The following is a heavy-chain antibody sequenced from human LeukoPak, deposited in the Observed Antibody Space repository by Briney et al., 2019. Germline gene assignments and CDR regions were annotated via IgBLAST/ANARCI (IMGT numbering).Heavy chain of an antibody. V-gene: IGHV1-2*02. Sequence: GASVKVSCKASGYTFTDYYIHWVRQAPGQGLEWMGWINPNSGGTNYAQNFQGRVTMTRDTSISTAYMELSRLRYDDTAIYYCARNFAVAGSDYWGQGTLVTVSS. CDR2: INPNSGGT. CDR3: ARNFAVAGSDY. J-gene: IGHJ4*02. CDR1: GYTFTDYY. D-gene: IGHD6-19*01.